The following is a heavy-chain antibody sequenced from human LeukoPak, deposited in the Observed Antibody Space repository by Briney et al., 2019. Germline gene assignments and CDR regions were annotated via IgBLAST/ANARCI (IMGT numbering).Heavy chain of an antibody. CDR2: IGGSGGVT. J-gene: IGHJ4*02. D-gene: IGHD6-19*01. Sequence: GGSLRLSCAASGFTFSSYAMSWVRQTPGQGLEWVSTIGGSGGVTYYADSLTGRFTISRDNSKNTLYLEMNSLRAEDTAIYYCAKEIEYTSGWYVDFWGQGTLVTVSS. V-gene: IGHV3-23*01. CDR1: GFTFSSYA. CDR3: AKEIEYTSGWYVDF.